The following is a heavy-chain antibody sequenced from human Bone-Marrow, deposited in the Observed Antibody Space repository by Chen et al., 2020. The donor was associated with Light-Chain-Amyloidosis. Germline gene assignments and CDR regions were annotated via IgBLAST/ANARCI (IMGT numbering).Heavy chain of an antibody. CDR2: FAGPTCRI. CDR3: IPDEVAGGADY. CDR1: GFTFNRNA. Sequence: EVHLVESGGGLVEPGTSLRLSCAVTGFTFNRNAIHWVRQPPGKGVDGGLGFAGPTCRIDVAESVRGRFPVSTDISSNSVYLQMNSLRPEDTALYYLIPDEVAGGADYWGPGTLVTVSS. D-gene: IGHD6-19*01. J-gene: IGHJ4*02. V-gene: IGHV3-9*01.